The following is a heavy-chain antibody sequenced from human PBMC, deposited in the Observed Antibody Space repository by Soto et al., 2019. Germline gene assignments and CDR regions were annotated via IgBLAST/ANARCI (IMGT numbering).Heavy chain of an antibody. J-gene: IGHJ4*02. CDR3: ARLAAYDGGPDY. Sequence: PSETLSLTCTVSGGSIISGGYYWSLIRQHPGKGLEWIGYIYYSGSTYYNPSLKSRVTISVDTSKNQFSLKLSSVTAADTAVYYCARLAAYDGGPDYWGQGTLVTVSS. D-gene: IGHD3-22*01. CDR2: IYYSGST. CDR1: GGSIISGGYY. V-gene: IGHV4-31*03.